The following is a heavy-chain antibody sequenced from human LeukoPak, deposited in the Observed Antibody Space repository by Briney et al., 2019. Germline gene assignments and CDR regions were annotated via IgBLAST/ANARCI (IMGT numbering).Heavy chain of an antibody. Sequence: GESLKISCKGSGYSFTSYWISWVLQMPGKGLEWMGRIDPSDSYTNYSPSFQGHVTISADKSISTAYLQWSSLKASDTAMYYCAGQGLGDFDWLTTYDYWGQGTLVTVSS. D-gene: IGHD3-9*01. CDR1: GYSFTSYW. CDR3: AGQGLGDFDWLTTYDY. CDR2: IDPSDSYT. V-gene: IGHV5-10-1*01. J-gene: IGHJ4*02.